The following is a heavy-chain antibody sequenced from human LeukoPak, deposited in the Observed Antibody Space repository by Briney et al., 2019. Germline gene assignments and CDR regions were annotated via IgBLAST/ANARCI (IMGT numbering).Heavy chain of an antibody. CDR2: IFYSGST. CDR3: ARESDSSGYYRSDDAFDI. Sequence: SETLSLTCTVSGGSISTSSYYWGWVRQPPGKGLEWIGNIFYSGSTYYSPSLKSRVTISLDTSRNQFSLKLSSVTAADTAVYYCARESDSSGYYRSDDAFDIWGQGTMVTVSS. J-gene: IGHJ3*02. D-gene: IGHD3-22*01. V-gene: IGHV4-39*07. CDR1: GGSISTSSYY.